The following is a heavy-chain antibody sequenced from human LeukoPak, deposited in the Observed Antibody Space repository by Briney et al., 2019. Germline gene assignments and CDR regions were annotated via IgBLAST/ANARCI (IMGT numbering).Heavy chain of an antibody. Sequence: TSETLSLTCTVSGGSISSGSYYWSWLRQPAGQGLEWIGRMYTSGSPNYNPSLKRRVTISVDTSKNQLSPQLSPVTAGHTAVYYCAREVLNRVRGMIPKGAWGWFDPWGEGTLVTVSS. J-gene: IGHJ5*02. CDR1: GGSISSGSYY. D-gene: IGHD3-10*01. CDR2: MYTSGSP. CDR3: AREVLNRVRGMIPKGAWGWFDP. V-gene: IGHV4-61*02.